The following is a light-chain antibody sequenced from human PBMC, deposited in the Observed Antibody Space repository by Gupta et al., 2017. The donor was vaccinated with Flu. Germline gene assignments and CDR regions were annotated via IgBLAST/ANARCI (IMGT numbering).Light chain of an antibody. CDR2: AAS. J-gene: IGKJ5*01. Sequence: GDRVTITCRASQGIRNDLGWYQQKPGKAPRPLIDAASSLQSGVPSRVSGGGSGTEFTLTISSLQPEYFATYYCLQHNNYPLTCGQGTRLEIK. CDR3: LQHNNYPLT. V-gene: IGKV1-17*01. CDR1: QGIRND.